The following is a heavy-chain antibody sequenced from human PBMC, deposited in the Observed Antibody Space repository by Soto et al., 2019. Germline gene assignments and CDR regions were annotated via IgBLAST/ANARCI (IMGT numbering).Heavy chain of an antibody. V-gene: IGHV4-59*01. Sequence: KTSETLSLTCTVSGGSISSYYWSWIRQPPGKGLEWIGYIYYSGSTNYNPSLKSRATISLDTSKNQFSLKLSSVTAADTAVYYCARQGPASILNTWFDPWGQGTLVTVS. J-gene: IGHJ5*02. CDR2: IYYSGST. CDR3: ARQGPASILNTWFDP. D-gene: IGHD2-2*01. CDR1: GGSISSYY.